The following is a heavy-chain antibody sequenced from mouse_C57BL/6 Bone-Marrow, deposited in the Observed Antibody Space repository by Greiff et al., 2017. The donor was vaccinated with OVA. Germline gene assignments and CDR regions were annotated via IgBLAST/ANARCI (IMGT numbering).Heavy chain of an antibody. CDR2: IYPRSGNT. Sequence: QVQLQQSGAELARPGASVKLSCKASGYTFTSYGISWVKQRTGQGLEWIGEIYPRSGNTYYNEKFKGKATLTADKSSSTAYMELRSLTSEDSAVYFCVYYYGSRRFAYWGQGTLVTVSA. CDR3: VYYYGSRRFAY. J-gene: IGHJ3*01. CDR1: GYTFTSYG. D-gene: IGHD1-1*01. V-gene: IGHV1-81*01.